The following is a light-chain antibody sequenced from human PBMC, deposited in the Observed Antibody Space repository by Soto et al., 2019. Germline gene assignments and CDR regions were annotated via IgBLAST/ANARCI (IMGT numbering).Light chain of an antibody. J-gene: IGKJ1*01. CDR1: QSVSSSY. V-gene: IGKV3-20*01. CDR3: QQYGSSPPWT. CDR2: GVS. Sequence: EIVLTQSPDTLSLSPGERATLSCRASQSVSSSYLAWYQQKPGQAPRLLIYGVSSRATGIPDRFSGSGSGTDFTLTISRLELEDFAVYYCQQYGSSPPWTFGQGTKVEIK.